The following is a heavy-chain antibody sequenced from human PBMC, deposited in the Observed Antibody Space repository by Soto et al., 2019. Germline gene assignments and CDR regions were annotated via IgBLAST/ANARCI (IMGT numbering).Heavy chain of an antibody. Sequence: GGSLRLSCAASGFTFSSYAMSWVRQAPGKGLEWVSAISGSGGSTYYADSVKGRFTISRDNAKNSLFLQMNSLRPEDTAFYYCVKDMKWGGMTTIHYFDSWGQGTLVTVSS. J-gene: IGHJ4*02. V-gene: IGHV3-23*01. CDR1: GFTFSSYA. D-gene: IGHD4-17*01. CDR3: VKDMKWGGMTTIHYFDS. CDR2: ISGSGGST.